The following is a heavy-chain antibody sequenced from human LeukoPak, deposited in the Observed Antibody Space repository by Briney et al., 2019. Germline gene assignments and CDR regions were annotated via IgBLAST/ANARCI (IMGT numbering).Heavy chain of an antibody. D-gene: IGHD2-15*01. J-gene: IGHJ4*02. V-gene: IGHV4-34*01. Sequence: PSETLSLTCAVYGGPFSGYYWSWIRQPPGKGLEWIGEINHSGSTNYNPSLRSRVTISVDTSKNQFSLKLSSVTAADTAVYYCAAYCSGGSCYSGWGQGTLVTVSS. CDR2: INHSGST. CDR3: AAYCSGGSCYSG. CDR1: GGPFSGYY.